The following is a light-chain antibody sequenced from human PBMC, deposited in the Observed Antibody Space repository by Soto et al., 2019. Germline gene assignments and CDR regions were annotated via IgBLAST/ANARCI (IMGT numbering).Light chain of an antibody. CDR2: GAS. Sequence: EIVMTQSPATLSVSPGESATLACGASQSVSNNLAWYKQKPGQAPRLLIYGASTRATGIPARFSGGGSGTEFTLTISSLQSEDFAVYYCHQYNNWPPVTFGQGTRLEIK. V-gene: IGKV3-15*01. CDR3: HQYNNWPPVT. CDR1: QSVSNN. J-gene: IGKJ5*01.